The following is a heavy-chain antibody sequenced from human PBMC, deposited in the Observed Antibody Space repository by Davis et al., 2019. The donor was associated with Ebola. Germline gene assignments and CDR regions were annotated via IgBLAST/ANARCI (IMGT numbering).Heavy chain of an antibody. CDR1: GFTFSSYG. Sequence: GGSLKISCAASGFTFSSYGMHWVRQAPGKGLEWVAVIWYDGSNKYYADSVKGRFTISRDNSKNTLYLQMNSLRAEDTAVYYCARGLMHKDAFDIWGQGTMVTVSS. J-gene: IGHJ3*02. CDR2: IWYDGSNK. CDR3: ARGLMHKDAFDI. V-gene: IGHV3-33*01. D-gene: IGHD3-16*01.